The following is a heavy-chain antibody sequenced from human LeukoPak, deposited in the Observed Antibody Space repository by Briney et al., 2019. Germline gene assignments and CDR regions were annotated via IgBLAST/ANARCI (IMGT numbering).Heavy chain of an antibody. D-gene: IGHD3-10*01. J-gene: IGHJ3*02. Sequence: ASVKVSCKASGYTFTSYDINWVRQATGQGLEWMGWMNPNSGNTGYAQKFQGRVTTTRNTSISTAYMELSSLRSEDTAVYYCVLYYYGSGSYFNAFDIWGQGTMVTVSS. CDR1: GYTFTSYD. CDR2: MNPNSGNT. V-gene: IGHV1-8*03. CDR3: VLYYYGSGSYFNAFDI.